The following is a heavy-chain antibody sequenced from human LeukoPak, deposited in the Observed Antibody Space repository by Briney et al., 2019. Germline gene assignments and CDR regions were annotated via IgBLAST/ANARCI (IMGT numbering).Heavy chain of an antibody. CDR1: GYTFTSYG. D-gene: IGHD2-15*01. Sequence: RASVKVSCKASGYTFTSYGISWVRQAPGQGLEWMGWISAYNGNTNYAQKLQGRVTMTTDTSTSTAYMELRSLRSDDTAVYYCARDRRWCSGGSCYSGYFDYGMDVWGQGTTVTVSS. J-gene: IGHJ6*02. CDR3: ARDRRWCSGGSCYSGYFDYGMDV. V-gene: IGHV1-18*01. CDR2: ISAYNGNT.